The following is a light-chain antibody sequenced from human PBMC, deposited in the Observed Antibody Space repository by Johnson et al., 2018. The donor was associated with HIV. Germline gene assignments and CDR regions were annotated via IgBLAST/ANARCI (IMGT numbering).Light chain of an antibody. CDR3: GKWDSSLSALYV. Sequence: QHVLTQPPSVSAAPGQKVTISCSGSSSNIGNNYVSWYQQLQGTAPKLLIYENNKRPSGIPDRFSGSKSGTSATLGITGLQTGDEADYYCGKWDSSLSALYVCGTGTKVTVL. V-gene: IGLV1-51*02. CDR1: SSNIGNNY. CDR2: ENN. J-gene: IGLJ1*01.